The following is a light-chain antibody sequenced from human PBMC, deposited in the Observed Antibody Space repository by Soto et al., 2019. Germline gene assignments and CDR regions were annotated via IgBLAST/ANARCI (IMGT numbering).Light chain of an antibody. CDR2: LNSDGSH. CDR1: SGHNTYA. CDR3: QTGGTGPVI. Sequence: QSVLTQSPSASASLGASVKLTCTLSSGHNTYAIAWHRQQPEKGPRYLMKLNSDGSHTKGDGIPDRLSGSSSGAERYLTISSLQSEDEADYYCQTGGTGPVIFGGGTKLTVL. V-gene: IGLV4-69*01. J-gene: IGLJ2*01.